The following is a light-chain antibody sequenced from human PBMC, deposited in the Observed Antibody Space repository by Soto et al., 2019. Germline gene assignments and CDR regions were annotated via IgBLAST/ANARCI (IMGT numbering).Light chain of an antibody. CDR2: GND. J-gene: IGLJ3*02. CDR3: QSYDSSLSGHWV. Sequence: QAVVTQPPSVSGDPGQRVTISCTGSSSNCRAGYDVHWYKQLPGTAPKLLIYGNDNRPSGVPDRFSGSRSGTAASLTITGLQAEDEADYYCQSYDSSLSGHWVFGGGTKLTVL. V-gene: IGLV1-40*01. CDR1: SSNCRAGYD.